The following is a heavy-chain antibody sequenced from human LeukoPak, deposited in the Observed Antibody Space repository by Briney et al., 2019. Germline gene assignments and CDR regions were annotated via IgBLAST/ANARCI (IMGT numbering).Heavy chain of an antibody. Sequence: GGSLRLSCAASGFTFSSYWMSWVRQAPGKGLKWVANIKQDGSEKYYVDSVKGRFTISRDNAKNSLYLQMNSLRGEDTAVYYCARNSPERGYSYGPLDNYFDYWGQGTLVTVSS. V-gene: IGHV3-7*01. CDR3: ARNSPERGYSYGPLDNYFDY. CDR1: GFTFSSYW. D-gene: IGHD5-18*01. CDR2: IKQDGSEK. J-gene: IGHJ4*02.